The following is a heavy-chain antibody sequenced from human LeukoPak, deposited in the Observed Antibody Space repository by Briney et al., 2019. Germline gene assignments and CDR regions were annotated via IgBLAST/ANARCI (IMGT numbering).Heavy chain of an antibody. CDR1: GGSFSGYY. V-gene: IGHV4-34*01. Sequence: SETLSLTCAVYGGSFSGYYWSWIRQPPGKGLEWIGEINHSGSTNYNPSLKSRVTISVDTSKNQFPLKLSSVTAADTAVYYCARVYDYVWGSYRYTPYYFDYWGQETLVTVSS. J-gene: IGHJ4*02. D-gene: IGHD3-16*02. CDR2: INHSGST. CDR3: ARVYDYVWGSYRYTPYYFDY.